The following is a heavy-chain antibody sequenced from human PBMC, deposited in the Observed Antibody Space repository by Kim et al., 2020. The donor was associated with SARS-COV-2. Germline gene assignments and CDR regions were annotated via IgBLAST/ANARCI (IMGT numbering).Heavy chain of an antibody. V-gene: IGHV4-34*01. Sequence: SETLSLTCAVYGGSFSGYYWSWIRQPPGKGLEWIGKLNLSGSTTKNRSLRSRVTISVDTSKNQFSLRLSSVTAADTAVYYCARGTRQWLSRHYYYYMDVWGKGTTVTVSS. CDR2: LNLSGST. CDR3: ARGTRQWLSRHYYYYMDV. CDR1: GGSFSGYY. J-gene: IGHJ6*03. D-gene: IGHD6-19*01.